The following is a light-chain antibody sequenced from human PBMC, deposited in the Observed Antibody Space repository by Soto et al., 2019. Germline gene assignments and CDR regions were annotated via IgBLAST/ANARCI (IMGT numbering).Light chain of an antibody. Sequence: QSALTQPASVSGSPGQSITISCTGTSSDVGNSKYVSWYQQHQGKAPKLMIYEVSNRPSGVSNRFSGSKSRNTASLTISGLQAEDETDYYCFSYTSSGTYVFGTGTKVTV. V-gene: IGLV2-14*01. J-gene: IGLJ1*01. CDR3: FSYTSSGTYV. CDR2: EVS. CDR1: SSDVGNSKY.